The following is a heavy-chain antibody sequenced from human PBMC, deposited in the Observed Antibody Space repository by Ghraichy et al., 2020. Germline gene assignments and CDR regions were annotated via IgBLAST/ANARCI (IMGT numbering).Heavy chain of an antibody. CDR1: GFTFSSYA. CDR3: ANHEIAVAGVNDY. V-gene: IGHV3-23*01. D-gene: IGHD6-19*01. CDR2: ISGSGGST. Sequence: LSLTCAASGFTFSSYAMSWVRQAPGKGLEWVSAISGSGGSTYYADSVKGRFTTSRDTSKNTLYLQMNSLRAEDTAVYYCANHEIAVAGVNDYCGQGTLVAVSS. J-gene: IGHJ4*02.